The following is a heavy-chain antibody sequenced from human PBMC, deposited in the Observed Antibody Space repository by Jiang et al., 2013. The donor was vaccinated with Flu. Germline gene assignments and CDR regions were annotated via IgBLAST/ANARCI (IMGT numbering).Heavy chain of an antibody. CDR3: ARRHYSGWYMIDP. CDR1: GYTFTNHW. Sequence: GAEVKKPGESLKISCKASGYTFTNHWIVWVRQTPGKGLEWIGAFYPTDSDNRYSPAFQGRVTMSADKSITTAYLQWSSLKASDTGIYYCARRHYSGWYMIDPWGQGTLVTVSS. V-gene: IGHV5-51*01. J-gene: IGHJ5*02. D-gene: IGHD6-19*01. CDR2: FYPTDSDN.